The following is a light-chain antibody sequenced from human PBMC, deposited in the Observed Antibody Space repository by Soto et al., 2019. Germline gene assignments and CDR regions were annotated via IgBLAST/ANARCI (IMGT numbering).Light chain of an antibody. J-gene: IGKJ3*01. V-gene: IGKV1-9*01. CDR1: QGISTY. Sequence: IQLTQSPSSLSASVGDRVTITCRASQGISTYLAWYRQKPGKAPNLLIYDASTLHSGVPSRFSGSGSGTDFTLTISSLQPEDFATYYCLQLNNYPRTFGPGTNVDIK. CDR2: DAS. CDR3: LQLNNYPRT.